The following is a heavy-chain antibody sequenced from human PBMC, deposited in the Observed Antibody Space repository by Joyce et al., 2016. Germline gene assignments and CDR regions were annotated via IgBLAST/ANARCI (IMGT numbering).Heavy chain of an antibody. CDR2: ITNSGAT. CDR1: SGPFSGFF. V-gene: IGHV4-34*02. Sequence: QVQLQQWGAGLLKTSETLSLTCAVYSGPFSGFFWSWVRQPPGKGLEWIGEITNSGATHYNPSLKSRLTMSVDTSRKEFSLKLGSVTVADTAIYYCARSQWLAPLMYWGQGTPVTVSS. CDR3: ARSQWLAPLMY. D-gene: IGHD6-19*01. J-gene: IGHJ4*02.